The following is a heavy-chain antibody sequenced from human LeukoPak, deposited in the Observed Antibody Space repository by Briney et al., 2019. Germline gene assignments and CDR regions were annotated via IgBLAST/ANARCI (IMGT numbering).Heavy chain of an antibody. CDR2: ISDSSTTI. CDR1: GFTFSSCS. J-gene: IGHJ4*02. CDR3: ARDRGGAYDFWSGYYTGYFDY. V-gene: IGHV3-48*01. Sequence: PGGSLRLSCAASGFTFSSCSMNWVRQAPGKGLEWVSYISDSSTTIYYADSVKGRFTISRDNAKNSLYLQMNSLRAEDTAVYYCARDRGGAYDFWSGYYTGYFDYWGQGTLVPVSS. D-gene: IGHD3-3*01.